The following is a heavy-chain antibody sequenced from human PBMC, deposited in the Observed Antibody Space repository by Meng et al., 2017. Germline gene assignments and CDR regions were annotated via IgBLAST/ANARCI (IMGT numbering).Heavy chain of an antibody. D-gene: IGHD3-9*01. CDR2: IIPFFGTA. CDR1: GGTFSSYA. CDR3: AREYRDILTGYRYFDY. Sequence: QAQLLQSWARATKPVSSRTGSCKASGGTFSSYAIRWVRHAPGQGLEWMGGIIPFFGTANYAPKFQGRVTITADESTSTAYMELSSLRSEDTAVYYCAREYRDILTGYRYFDYWGQGTLVTVSS. V-gene: IGHV1-69*01. J-gene: IGHJ4*02.